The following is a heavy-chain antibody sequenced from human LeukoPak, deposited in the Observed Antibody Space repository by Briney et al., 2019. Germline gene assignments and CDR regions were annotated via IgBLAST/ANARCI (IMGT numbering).Heavy chain of an antibody. Sequence: GRSLRLSCAASGFTFSSYGMHWVRQAPGKGLEWVAVIWYDGSNKYYADSVKGRFTISRDNSKNTLYLQMNSLRAEDTAVYYCAKHYDYIFAASDYWGQGTLVTVSS. J-gene: IGHJ4*02. D-gene: IGHD3-16*01. CDR1: GFTFSSYG. CDR2: IWYDGSNK. CDR3: AKHYDYIFAASDY. V-gene: IGHV3-33*06.